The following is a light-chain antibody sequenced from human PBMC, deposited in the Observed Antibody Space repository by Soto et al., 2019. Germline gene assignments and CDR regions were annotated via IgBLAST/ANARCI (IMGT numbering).Light chain of an antibody. CDR2: ANT. CDR3: QSFDSSLTALI. CDR1: NSNIGAGSG. Sequence: QSVLTQPPSVTGAPGQRVTISFTGNNSNIGAGSGVNWYQQFPDKAPKLLIYANTHRPSGVPDRFSGSTSATSASLAITGLQTQDEADYYCQSFDSSLTALIFGGGTKLTVL. J-gene: IGLJ2*01. V-gene: IGLV1-40*01.